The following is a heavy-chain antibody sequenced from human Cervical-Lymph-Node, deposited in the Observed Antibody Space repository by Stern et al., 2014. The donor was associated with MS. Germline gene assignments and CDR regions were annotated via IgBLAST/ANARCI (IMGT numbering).Heavy chain of an antibody. Sequence: EVQLVDSGGGLVQPGGSLRLSCAVSGFTVRSNYMSWVRQAPGKGLESVSVISSGGSTYYADSVKGRFTISRDNSKNTLYLQMNSLRAEDTAVYYCARDRRYCSGVNCYSGADYWGQGTLVTVSS. D-gene: IGHD2-15*01. CDR1: GFTVRSNY. J-gene: IGHJ4*02. CDR3: ARDRRYCSGVNCYSGADY. V-gene: IGHV3-66*02. CDR2: ISSGGST.